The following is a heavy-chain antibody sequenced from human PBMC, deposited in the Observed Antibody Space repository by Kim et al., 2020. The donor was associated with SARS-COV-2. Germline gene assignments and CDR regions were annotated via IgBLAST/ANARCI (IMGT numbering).Heavy chain of an antibody. J-gene: IGHJ6*02. CDR1: GFTFSSYW. V-gene: IGHV3-74*01. CDR3: ARDPTAAGFNYYYYYGMDV. CDR2: INSDGSST. D-gene: IGHD6-13*01. Sequence: GGSLRLSCAASGFTFSSYWMHWVRQAPGKGLVWVSRINSDGSSTSYADSVKGRFTISRDNAKNTLYLQMNSLRAEDTAVYYCARDPTAAGFNYYYYYGMDVWGQGTTVTVSS.